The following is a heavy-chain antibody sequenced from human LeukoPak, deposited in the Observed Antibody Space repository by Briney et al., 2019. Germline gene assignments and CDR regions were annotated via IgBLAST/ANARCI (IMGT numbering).Heavy chain of an antibody. Sequence: EASVKVSCKASGGTFSSYAISWVRQAPGQGLEWMGGIIPIFGTANYAQKFQGRVTITTDESTSTAYMELSSLRSEDTAVYYCARVRGYPGNYYYYYMDVWGKGTTVTVSS. D-gene: IGHD5-12*01. CDR3: ARVRGYPGNYYYYYMDV. CDR1: GGTFSSYA. V-gene: IGHV1-69*05. CDR2: IIPIFGTA. J-gene: IGHJ6*03.